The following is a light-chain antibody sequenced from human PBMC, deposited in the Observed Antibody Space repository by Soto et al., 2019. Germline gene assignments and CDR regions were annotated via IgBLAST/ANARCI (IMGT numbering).Light chain of an antibody. CDR2: AAS. CDR3: QHYNPYSGP. V-gene: IGKV1-39*01. Sequence: DIQMTQSPSSLSASVGDRVTITCRASQGISTYLNWYQQKPGKAPKLLIYAASSLHSGVPSRFSGSGSGTEFTLTITSLQPDDFATYYCQHYNPYSGPFGQGTKVDIK. CDR1: QGISTY. J-gene: IGKJ1*01.